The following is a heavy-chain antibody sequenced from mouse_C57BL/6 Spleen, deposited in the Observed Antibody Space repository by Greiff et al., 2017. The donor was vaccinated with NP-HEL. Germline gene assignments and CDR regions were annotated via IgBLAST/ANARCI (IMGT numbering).Heavy chain of an antibody. CDR3: ARGSPFAY. Sequence: VQLQQSGPELVKPGASVKISCKASGYSFTGYYMHWVKQSSEKSLEWIGEINPSTGGTSYNQKFKGKATLTVDKSSSTAYMQLKSLTSEDSAVYYCARGSPFAYWGQGTLVTVSA. CDR2: INPSTGGT. J-gene: IGHJ3*01. V-gene: IGHV1-43*01. CDR1: GYSFTGYY.